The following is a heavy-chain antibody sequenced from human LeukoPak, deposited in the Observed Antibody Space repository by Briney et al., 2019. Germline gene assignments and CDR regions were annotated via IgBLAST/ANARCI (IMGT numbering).Heavy chain of an antibody. V-gene: IGHV3-66*02. CDR1: GFTVSSNY. D-gene: IGHD6-13*01. Sequence: GGSLRLSSAASGFTVSSNYMSWVRQAPGKGLEWVSVIYSGGSTYYADSVKGRFTISRDNSNNTLYLQMNSLRAEDTAVYYCARGLGRQQPRFDYWGQGTLVAVSS. J-gene: IGHJ4*02. CDR2: IYSGGST. CDR3: ARGLGRQQPRFDY.